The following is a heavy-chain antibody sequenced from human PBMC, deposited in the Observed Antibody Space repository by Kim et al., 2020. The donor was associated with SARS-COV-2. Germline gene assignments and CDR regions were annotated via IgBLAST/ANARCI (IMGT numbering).Heavy chain of an antibody. Sequence: GGSLRLSCAASGFTFSSYAMSWVRQAPGKGLEWVSAISGSGGSTYYADSVKGRFTISRDNSKNTLYLQMNSLRAEDTAVYYCAKDQDGIAARRVNYYYYGMDVWGQGTTVTVSS. CDR2: ISGSGGST. D-gene: IGHD6-6*01. V-gene: IGHV3-23*01. CDR1: GFTFSSYA. CDR3: AKDQDGIAARRVNYYYYGMDV. J-gene: IGHJ6*02.